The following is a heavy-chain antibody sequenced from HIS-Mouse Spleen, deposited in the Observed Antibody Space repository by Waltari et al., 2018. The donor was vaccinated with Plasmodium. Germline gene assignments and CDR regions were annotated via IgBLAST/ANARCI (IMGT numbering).Heavy chain of an antibody. D-gene: IGHD6-13*01. CDR1: GASISSSRYY. J-gene: IGHJ5*02. CDR3: ARVTAAAGTS. Sequence: QLQLQESGPGLVKPSAPLSLTCTVSGASISSSRYYWGWIRQPPGKGLEWIGSIYYSGSTYYNPSLKSRVTISVDTSKNQFSRKLSSVTAADTAVYYCARVTAAAGTSWGQGTLVTVSS. V-gene: IGHV4-39*07. CDR2: IYYSGST.